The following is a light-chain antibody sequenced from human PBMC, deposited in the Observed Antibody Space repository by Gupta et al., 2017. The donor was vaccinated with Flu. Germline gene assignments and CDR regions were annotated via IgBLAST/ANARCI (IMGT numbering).Light chain of an antibody. J-gene: IGLJ3*02. CDR2: QDN. Sequence: SYELTQPPSVSVSPGQTASITCSGDKLGDKYVCWYQQKPGQSPVVVIYQDNNRPSGIPERFSGSNSGNTATLTISGTQAMAEADYYCQAWDSSARVFGGGTKLTVL. V-gene: IGLV3-1*01. CDR1: KLGDKY. CDR3: QAWDSSARV.